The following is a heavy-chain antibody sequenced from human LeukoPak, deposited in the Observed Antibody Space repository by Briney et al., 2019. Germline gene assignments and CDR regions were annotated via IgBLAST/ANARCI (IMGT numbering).Heavy chain of an antibody. V-gene: IGHV3-48*01. D-gene: IGHD3-22*01. CDR2: ISSSSSTI. J-gene: IGHJ4*02. Sequence: GGFLRLSCAGSGFTFSSYSMNWVRQAPGKGLEWVSYISSSSSTIYYADSVKGRFTISRDNAKNSLYLQMNSLRAEDTAVYYCARDNYDSSGYYSYWGQGTLVTVSS. CDR3: ARDNYDSSGYYSY. CDR1: GFTFSSYS.